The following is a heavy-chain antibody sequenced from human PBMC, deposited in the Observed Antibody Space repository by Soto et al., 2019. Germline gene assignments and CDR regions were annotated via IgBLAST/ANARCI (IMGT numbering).Heavy chain of an antibody. Sequence: QVQLVQSGAELKKPGASVKVSCKSSGYSFINYYIHWVRQAPGQGLEWMGWINPHSGDTDYAKKFQGRVTMTRDTSISTVFMELNRLTSDDTALYWCARLGEPYISPRDSFGMDVWGQGTSVTVSS. CDR1: GYSFINYY. V-gene: IGHV1-2*02. J-gene: IGHJ6*02. CDR3: ARLGEPYISPRDSFGMDV. CDR2: INPHSGDT. D-gene: IGHD3-16*01.